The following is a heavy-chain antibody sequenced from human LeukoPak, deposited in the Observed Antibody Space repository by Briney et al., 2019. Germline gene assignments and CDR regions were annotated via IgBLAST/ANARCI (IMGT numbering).Heavy chain of an antibody. CDR2: IYTSGST. J-gene: IGHJ3*02. D-gene: IGHD3-22*01. CDR3: AEGGSGYRDAFDI. CDR1: GGSISSGSYY. Sequence: PSETLSLTCTVSGGSISSGSYYWSWIRQPAGKGLEWIGRIYTSGSTDYNPSLKSRVTISVDTSKNQFSLKLSSVTAADTAVYYCAEGGSGYRDAFDIWGQGTMVTVSS. V-gene: IGHV4-61*02.